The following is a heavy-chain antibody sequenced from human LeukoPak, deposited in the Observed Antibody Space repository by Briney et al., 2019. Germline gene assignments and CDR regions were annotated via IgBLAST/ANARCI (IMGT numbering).Heavy chain of an antibody. CDR3: AKQVVGIAVAGD. J-gene: IGHJ4*02. Sequence: PGGSLRLSCAASGFAFSDYSMNWVRQAPGKGLVWVSRINSDGSFTNYADSVKGRFTISRDNSKNTLYLQMNSLRAEDTAVYYCAKQVVGIAVAGDWGQGTLVTVSS. CDR2: INSDGSFT. CDR1: GFAFSDYS. V-gene: IGHV3-23*01. D-gene: IGHD6-19*01.